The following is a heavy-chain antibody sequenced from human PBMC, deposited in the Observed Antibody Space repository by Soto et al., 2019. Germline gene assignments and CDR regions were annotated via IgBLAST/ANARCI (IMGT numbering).Heavy chain of an antibody. Sequence: ASVKVSCKAAGYTFSSYGSGWVLQDPGQGLEWMGWISAYNGNTNYAQKLQGRVTMSTHTSTSTAYMELRSLRSDDAAVYYCTECSGGSCYIHWGQGTLVTVSS. V-gene: IGHV1-18*01. J-gene: IGHJ4*02. CDR2: ISAYNGNT. CDR1: GYTFSSYG. CDR3: TECSGGSCYIH. D-gene: IGHD2-15*01.